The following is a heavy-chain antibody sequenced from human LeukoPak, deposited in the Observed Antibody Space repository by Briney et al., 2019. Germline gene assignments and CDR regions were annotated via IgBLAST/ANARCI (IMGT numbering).Heavy chain of an antibody. CDR3: ARHMSSGTYPMDV. V-gene: IGHV4-59*08. J-gene: IGHJ6*02. CDR1: GGSISSHY. CDR2: LYYSGST. Sequence: KTSETLSLTCTVSGGSISSHYWSWIRQPPGKGLEWIAYLYYSGSTNYNPSLQSRVTISVDTSKNQLSLKVSSVTAADTAVYYCARHMSSGTYPMDVWGQGTTVTVSS. D-gene: IGHD1-26*01.